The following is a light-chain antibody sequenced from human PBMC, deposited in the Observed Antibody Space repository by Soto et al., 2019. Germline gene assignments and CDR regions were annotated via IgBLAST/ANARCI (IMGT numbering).Light chain of an antibody. CDR2: GAS. CDR1: QSVSNNY. CDR3: QQYGSSGT. Sequence: EIVLTQSPGTLSLSSGERATLSSRASQSVSNNYLAWYQQKPVQAPRLLMYGASNRATGIPDRFSGSGSGTDFTLTISRLELEDFAVYYCQQYGSSGTFGQGTKV. V-gene: IGKV3-20*01. J-gene: IGKJ1*01.